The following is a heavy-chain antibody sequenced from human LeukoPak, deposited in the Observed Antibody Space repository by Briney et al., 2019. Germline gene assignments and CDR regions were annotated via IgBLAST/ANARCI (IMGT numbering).Heavy chain of an antibody. CDR1: GFTYSSYA. D-gene: IGHD2-2*01. V-gene: IGHV3-23*01. CDR3: AKPHRGVVPGY. J-gene: IGHJ4*02. CDR2: ISVSGGST. Sequence: GGSLRLLCAASGFTYSSYAMSGVRQAPGKGLGWVSAISVSGGSTYNAYSVKGRFTISRDNSKNTLYLQMNSLRAEDTAVYYCAKPHRGVVPGYWGQGTLVTVSS.